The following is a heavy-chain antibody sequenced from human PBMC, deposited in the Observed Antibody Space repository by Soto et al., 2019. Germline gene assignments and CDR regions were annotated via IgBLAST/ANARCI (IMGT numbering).Heavy chain of an antibody. CDR3: ASYDSWSGNWFGP. CDR2: IYYSVST. V-gene: IGHV4-59*01. Sequence: SETLSLTCTVSGGSISSYYWSWIRQPPGKGLEWIGYIYYSVSTNYNPSLKSRVTISVDTSKNQFSLKLSSVTAADPAVYYCASYDSWSGNWFGPWGQGTLVTVSS. D-gene: IGHD3-3*01. J-gene: IGHJ5*02. CDR1: GGSISSYY.